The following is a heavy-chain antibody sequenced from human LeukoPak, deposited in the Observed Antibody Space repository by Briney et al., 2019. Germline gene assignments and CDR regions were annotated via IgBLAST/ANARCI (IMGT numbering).Heavy chain of an antibody. V-gene: IGHV1-2*02. CDR3: ARANYFDTSGSWN. Sequence: ASVKVSCKASGYTFTANYMHWVRQAPAQGLEWMGWLNPNSGGTSYAQRFQGRVTMTRDTSISTAYMELSRLRSDDTAVYYCARANYFDTSGSWNWGQGTLVTVSS. J-gene: IGHJ4*02. CDR2: LNPNSGGT. CDR1: GYTFTANY. D-gene: IGHD3-22*01.